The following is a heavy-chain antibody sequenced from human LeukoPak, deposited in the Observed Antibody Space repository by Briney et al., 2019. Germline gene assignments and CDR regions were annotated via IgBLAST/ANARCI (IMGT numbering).Heavy chain of an antibody. CDR3: AKGTGGGSGWYYYYYMDV. D-gene: IGHD6-19*01. Sequence: GGSLRLSCAASGFTFSGYGMHWVRQAPGKGLEWVAVISYDGSNKYYADSVKGRFTISRDNSKNTLYLQMNSLRAEDTAVYYCAKGTGGGSGWYYYYYMDVWGKGTTVTVSS. V-gene: IGHV3-30*18. CDR2: ISYDGSNK. CDR1: GFTFSGYG. J-gene: IGHJ6*03.